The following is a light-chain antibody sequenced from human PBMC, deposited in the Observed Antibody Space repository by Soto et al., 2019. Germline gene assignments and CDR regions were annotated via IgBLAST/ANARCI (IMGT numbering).Light chain of an antibody. CDR2: DAS. Sequence: EIVLTQSPGTLSLSPGERATLSCRASQSVSSSYLAWYQQKPGQAPRLLIYDASSRAAGIPDRFSGSGSGTDFTLTISGLEPEDVAVYYCQQYGSLPHTFGQGTNLEI. CDR3: QQYGSLPHT. J-gene: IGKJ2*01. CDR1: QSVSSSY. V-gene: IGKV3-20*01.